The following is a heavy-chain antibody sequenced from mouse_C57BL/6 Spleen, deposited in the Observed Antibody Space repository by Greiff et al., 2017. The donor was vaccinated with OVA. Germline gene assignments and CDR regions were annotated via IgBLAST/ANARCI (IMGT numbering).Heavy chain of an antibody. J-gene: IGHJ4*01. CDR1: GFTFSSYG. V-gene: IGHV5-6*02. CDR2: ISSGGSYT. CDR3: ARQDWDEGCAMDY. D-gene: IGHD4-1*01. Sequence: EVMLVESGGDLVKPGGSLKLSCAASGFTFSSYGMSWVRQTPDKRLEWVATISSGGSYTYYPDSVKGRFTISRDNAKNTLYLQMSSLKSEDTAMYYCARQDWDEGCAMDYWGQGTSVTVSS.